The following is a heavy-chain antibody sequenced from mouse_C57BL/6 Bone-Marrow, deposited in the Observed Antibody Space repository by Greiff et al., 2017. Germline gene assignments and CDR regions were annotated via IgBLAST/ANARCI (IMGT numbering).Heavy chain of an antibody. CDR3: ASDYSYFDY. V-gene: IGHV1-80*01. Sequence: VQLQQSGAELVKPGASVKISCKASGYAFSSYWMNWVKQRHGKGLEWIGQLYPGDGHTNYNGKFKGKATLTADKSSSPAYMQFSSLTSEDSAVSFCASDYSYFDYWGQGTTLTVSS. D-gene: IGHD2-4*01. CDR2: LYPGDGHT. CDR1: GYAFSSYW. J-gene: IGHJ2*01.